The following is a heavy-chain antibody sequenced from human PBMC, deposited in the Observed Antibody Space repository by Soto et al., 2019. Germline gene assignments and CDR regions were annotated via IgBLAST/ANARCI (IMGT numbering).Heavy chain of an antibody. CDR3: AKGLNDFWSSYSDH. Sequence: ASVKVSCKASGGTFSSYTISWVRQAPGQGLEWMGRIIPILGIANYAQKFQGRVTITADKSTSTAYMELSSLRSEDTAVYYCAKGLNDFWSSYSDHWGQGTLVTVSS. CDR2: IIPILGIA. D-gene: IGHD3-3*01. CDR1: GGTFSSYT. V-gene: IGHV1-69*02. J-gene: IGHJ4*02.